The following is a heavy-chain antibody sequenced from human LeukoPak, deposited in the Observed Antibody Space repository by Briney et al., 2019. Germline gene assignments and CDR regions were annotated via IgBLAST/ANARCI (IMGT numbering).Heavy chain of an antibody. CDR3: AKDEVDYGDYTGYFDY. CDR2: IWYDGSNK. J-gene: IGHJ4*02. D-gene: IGHD4-17*01. Sequence: GGSLRLSCAASGFTFSSYGMHWVRQAPGKGLEWVAVIWYDGSNKYYADSVKGRFTISRDNSNNTLYLQMNSLRAEDTAVYYCAKDEVDYGDYTGYFDYWGQGTLVTVSS. CDR1: GFTFSSYG. V-gene: IGHV3-33*06.